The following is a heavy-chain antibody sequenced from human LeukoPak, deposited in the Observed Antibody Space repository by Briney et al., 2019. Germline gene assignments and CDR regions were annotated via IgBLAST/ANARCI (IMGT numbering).Heavy chain of an antibody. D-gene: IGHD3-22*01. Sequence: GGSLRLSCAASGFTFSSYSMNWVRQAPGKGLEWVSYISSSSSTIYYADSVKGRFTISRDNSKNTLYLQMNSLRAEDTAVYYCARSDYYDSSGYYDYWGQGTLVTVSS. J-gene: IGHJ4*02. CDR2: ISSSSSTI. CDR3: ARSDYYDSSGYYDY. V-gene: IGHV3-48*01. CDR1: GFTFSSYS.